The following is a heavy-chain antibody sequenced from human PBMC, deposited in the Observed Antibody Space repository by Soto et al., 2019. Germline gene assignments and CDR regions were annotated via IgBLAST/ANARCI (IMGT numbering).Heavy chain of an antibody. CDR3: ARRGTLSGRDAFDV. Sequence: RVESLKIACRGSGYYSISYWISCFLQMCGKGLEWVGSVYVSDSETKYSPSFQGQVTISADKNTNTAYLYWSSLKASDTALYFCARRGTLSGRDAFDVWGEGTMVTVSS. CDR1: GYYSISYW. CDR2: VYVSDSET. D-gene: IGHD5-12*01. V-gene: IGHV5-51*03. J-gene: IGHJ3*01.